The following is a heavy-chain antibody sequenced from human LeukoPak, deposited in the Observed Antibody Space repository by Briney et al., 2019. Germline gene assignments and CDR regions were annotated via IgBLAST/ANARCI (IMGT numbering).Heavy chain of an antibody. D-gene: IGHD3-16*01. CDR1: GFTSRSYW. Sequence: GGSLRLSRAASGFTSRSYWMHWVRKAPGKGLVWVSRVNTDGSTPTYADSVKGRFTISRDNAKNTLYLQMNSLRAEDTAVYYCARDRGSYSDYWGQGTLVTVSS. CDR2: VNTDGSTP. J-gene: IGHJ4*02. CDR3: ARDRGSYSDY. V-gene: IGHV3-74*01.